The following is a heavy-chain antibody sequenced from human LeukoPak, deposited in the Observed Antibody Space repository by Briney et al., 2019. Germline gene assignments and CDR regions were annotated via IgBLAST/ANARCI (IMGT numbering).Heavy chain of an antibody. D-gene: IGHD6-13*01. CDR3: ARVLGIEAAGTFDYFGMEV. V-gene: IGHV4-34*01. J-gene: IGHJ6*02. CDR1: GGSFSGYY. CDR2: INHSGST. Sequence: PSETLSLTCAVYGGSFSGYYWSWIRQPPGKGLEWIGEINHSGSTNYNPSLTRRATISVDTSKTQFSLKLSSVTAADTAVYYCARVLGIEAAGTFDYFGMEVWGQGTTVPVS.